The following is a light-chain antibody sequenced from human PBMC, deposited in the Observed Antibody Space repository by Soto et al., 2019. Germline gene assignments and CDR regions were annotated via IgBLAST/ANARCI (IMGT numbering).Light chain of an antibody. Sequence: DIQMTPSPSTPSGSVGDRVTITCLASQTISSWLAWYQQKPGKAPKLLIYKASTLKSGVPSRFSGSGSGTEFTLTISSLQPDDFATYYCQQYDNYSWTFGQGTKVDIK. CDR2: KAS. CDR1: QTISSW. V-gene: IGKV1-5*03. J-gene: IGKJ1*01. CDR3: QQYDNYSWT.